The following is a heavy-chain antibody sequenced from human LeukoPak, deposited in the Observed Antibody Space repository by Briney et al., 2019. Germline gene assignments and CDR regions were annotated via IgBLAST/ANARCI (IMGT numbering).Heavy chain of an antibody. CDR3: ARDAVVAGPLDS. CDR2: FSYSGST. Sequence: SETLSLTCTVSGGSISSHYWSWIRQPPGKGLEWIGYFSYSGSTNYSPSLKSRVTTAVDTSKNQFSLKLSSVTTADTAVYYCARDAVVAGPLDSWGQGILVTVSS. J-gene: IGHJ5*01. D-gene: IGHD6-19*01. CDR1: GGSISSHY. V-gene: IGHV4-59*11.